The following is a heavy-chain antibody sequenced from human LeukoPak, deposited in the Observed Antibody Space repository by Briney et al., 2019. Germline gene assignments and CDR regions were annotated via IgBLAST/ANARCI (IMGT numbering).Heavy chain of an antibody. D-gene: IGHD2-21*01. V-gene: IGHV4-34*01. CDR3: ARGGGDYWYFDL. Sequence: SETLSLTCAVYVGSFSGYYWSRVRQPPGKGLERIGEINHSGSTNYNPSLKSRVTISVDTSKNQFSLKLSSVTAADTAVYYCARGGGDYWYFDLWGRGTLVTVSS. CDR1: VGSFSGYY. CDR2: INHSGST. J-gene: IGHJ2*01.